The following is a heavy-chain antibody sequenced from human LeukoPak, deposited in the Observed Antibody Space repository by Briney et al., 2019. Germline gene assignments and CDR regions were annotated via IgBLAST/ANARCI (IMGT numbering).Heavy chain of an antibody. D-gene: IGHD3-3*01. CDR3: ARDGPHYDFWSGSYYFDY. V-gene: IGHV1-69*06. J-gene: IGHJ4*02. CDR2: IIPIFGTA. CDR1: GGTFSSYA. Sequence: ASVKVSCKASGGTFSSYAISWVRQAPGQGLEWMGGIIPIFGTANYAQKFQGRVTITADKSTSTAYMELSSLRSEDTAVYYCARDGPHYDFWSGSYYFDYWGQGTLVTVSS.